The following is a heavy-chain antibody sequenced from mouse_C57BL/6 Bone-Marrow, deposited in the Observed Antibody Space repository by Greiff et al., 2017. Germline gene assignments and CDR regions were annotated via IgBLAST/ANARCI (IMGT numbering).Heavy chain of an antibody. V-gene: IGHV1-52*01. CDR2: IDPSDSET. CDR3: ARGRYYYGSSYVYAMDY. Sequence: QVQLQQPGAELVRPGSSVKLSCKASGYTFTSYWMHWVKQRPIQGLEWIGNIDPSDSETHYNQKFKDKATLTVDKSSSTAYMQLSSLTSEDSAVYYCARGRYYYGSSYVYAMDYWGQGTSVTVSS. J-gene: IGHJ4*01. D-gene: IGHD1-1*01. CDR1: GYTFTSYW.